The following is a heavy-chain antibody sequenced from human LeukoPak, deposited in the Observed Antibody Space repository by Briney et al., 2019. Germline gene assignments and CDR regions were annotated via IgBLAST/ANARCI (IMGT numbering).Heavy chain of an antibody. CDR3: ARDRRSSSLVAYYMDV. D-gene: IGHD6-6*01. CDR2: INPNSGGT. CDR1: GYTFTGYY. J-gene: IGHJ6*03. Sequence: GASVKVSCKASGYTFTGYYMHWVRQAPGQGLEWMGWINPNSGGTNYAQKFQGRVTMTRDTSISTAYMELSRLRSDDTAVYYCARDRRSSSLVAYYMDVWGKGTTVTVSS. V-gene: IGHV1-2*02.